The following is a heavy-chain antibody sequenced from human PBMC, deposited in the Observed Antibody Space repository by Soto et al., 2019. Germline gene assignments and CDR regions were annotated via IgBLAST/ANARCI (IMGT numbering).Heavy chain of an antibody. CDR1: GYTFTDHY. CDR2: INSNSGGT. Sequence: QEQLVQSGAEVKKPGASVKVSCKASGYTFTDHYIHWVRQAPGQGLESMGWINSNSGGTNSAQKFQGRVTMTRDTAISTAYMELTRLRSDDTAMYYCARDSPSLAYCGGDCYSIDYWGQGTLVTVSS. D-gene: IGHD2-21*02. V-gene: IGHV1-2*02. J-gene: IGHJ4*02. CDR3: ARDSPSLAYCGGDCYSIDY.